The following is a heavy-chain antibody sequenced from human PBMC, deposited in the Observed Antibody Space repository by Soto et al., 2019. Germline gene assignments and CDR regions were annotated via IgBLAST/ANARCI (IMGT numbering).Heavy chain of an antibody. D-gene: IGHD4-17*01. CDR2: IDPSDSYT. V-gene: IGHV5-10-1*01. CDR1: GYSFTSYL. Sequence: XESLKISRKGSGYSFTSYLIIWVRQMPGKGLEWMGRIDPSDSYTNYSPSFQGHVTISADKSISTAYLQWSSLKASDTAMYYCARGLIHYGDYYYYYGMDVWGQGTTVTVSS. CDR3: ARGLIHYGDYYYYYGMDV. J-gene: IGHJ6*02.